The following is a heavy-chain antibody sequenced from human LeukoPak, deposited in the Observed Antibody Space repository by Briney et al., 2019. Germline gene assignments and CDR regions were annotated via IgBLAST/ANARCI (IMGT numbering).Heavy chain of an antibody. CDR2: ISGSGGST. D-gene: IGHD1-20*01. CDR1: AFTFRSYA. Sequence: GGSLRLSCAASAFTFRSYAMSCVRQAGGKGLEWVSAISGSGGSTYYADSVKGRFTISRDNSKNTLYLQMSSLRAEDTAVYYCAKPKDNSLYCFDYWGQGTLVTVSS. J-gene: IGHJ4*02. V-gene: IGHV3-23*01. CDR3: AKPKDNSLYCFDY.